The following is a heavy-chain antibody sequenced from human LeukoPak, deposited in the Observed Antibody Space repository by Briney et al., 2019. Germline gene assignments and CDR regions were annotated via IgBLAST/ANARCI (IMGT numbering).Heavy chain of an antibody. Sequence: SETLSLTCAVYGGSFSGYYWSWIRQPPGKGLEWIGEINHSGSTNYNPSLKSRVTISADTSKNQFSLKLGSVTAADTAVYYCATCGGGIAADGSLDYWGQGTLVTVSS. CDR3: ATCGGGIAADGSLDY. CDR1: GGSFSGYY. V-gene: IGHV4-34*01. J-gene: IGHJ4*02. D-gene: IGHD6-13*01. CDR2: INHSGST.